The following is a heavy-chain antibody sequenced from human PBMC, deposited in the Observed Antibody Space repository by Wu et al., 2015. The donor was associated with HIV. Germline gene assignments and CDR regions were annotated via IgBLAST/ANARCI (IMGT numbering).Heavy chain of an antibody. Sequence: QVQLVQSGAEVKKPGSSVKVSCKASGGTFSSYAISWVRQAPGQGLEWMGRIIPIFGTANYAQKFQGRVTITADESTSTAYMELSSLRSEDTAVYYCASQDYYDSSGYYNYGMDVWGQGTTVTVSS. CDR3: ASQDYYDSSGYYNYGMDV. CDR1: GGTFSSYA. D-gene: IGHD3-22*01. J-gene: IGHJ6*02. V-gene: IGHV1-69*13. CDR2: IIPIFGTA.